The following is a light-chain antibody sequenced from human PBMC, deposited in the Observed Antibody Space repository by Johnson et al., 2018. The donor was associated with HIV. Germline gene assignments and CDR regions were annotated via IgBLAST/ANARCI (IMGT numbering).Light chain of an antibody. CDR1: SSNIGNNY. Sequence: VLTQPPSVSAAPGQKVTISCSGSSSNIGNNYVSWYQQLPGTAPKLLIYDNNKRPSGIPDRFSGSKSGTSATLGITGLQTGDEADYYCGTWDSSLSAVYVFGTGTKVTVL. J-gene: IGLJ1*01. CDR3: GTWDSSLSAVYV. V-gene: IGLV1-51*01. CDR2: DNN.